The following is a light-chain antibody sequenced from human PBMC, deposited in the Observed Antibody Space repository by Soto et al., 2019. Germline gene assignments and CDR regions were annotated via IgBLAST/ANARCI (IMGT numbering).Light chain of an antibody. CDR2: DTS. CDR1: QRINSNY. V-gene: IGKV3D-20*01. Sequence: EIVLTQSPATLSLSPGERATLSCGDSQRINSNYLAWYQQKPGLAPRLVIYDTSRRAHGIPDRLTGSGSGTDFALTISRLEPEDSAIYYCQQYGSSPTFGQGTRLEIK. CDR3: QQYGSSPT. J-gene: IGKJ5*01.